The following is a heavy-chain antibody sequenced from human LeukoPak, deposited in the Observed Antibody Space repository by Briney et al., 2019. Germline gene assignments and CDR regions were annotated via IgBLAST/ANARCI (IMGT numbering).Heavy chain of an antibody. CDR3: ARDTEYYDSSGYYYRYWYFDL. CDR1: GGSISSGSYY. CDR2: IYTSGST. J-gene: IGHJ2*01. D-gene: IGHD3-22*01. Sequence: PSQTLSLTCTVSGGSISSGSYYWSWIRQPAGKGLEWIGRIYTSGSTNYSPSLKSRVTISVDTSKNQFSLKLSSVTAADTAVYYCARDTEYYDSSGYYYRYWYFDLWGRGTLVTVSS. V-gene: IGHV4-61*02.